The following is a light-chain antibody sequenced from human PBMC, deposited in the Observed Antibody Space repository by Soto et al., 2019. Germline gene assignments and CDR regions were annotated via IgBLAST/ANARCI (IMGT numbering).Light chain of an antibody. V-gene: IGKV1-5*01. CDR3: QQYNRWPLT. J-gene: IGKJ1*01. CDR2: AAS. CDR1: QTISTW. Sequence: DIQVTQSPPAPSASVGDRVTITSRASQTISTWMAWYQQKPGKAPKLLVYAASSLQSGVPSRFSGSGSGTDFTLTITSLQSEDFAVYYCQQYNRWPLTFGQGTKVDI.